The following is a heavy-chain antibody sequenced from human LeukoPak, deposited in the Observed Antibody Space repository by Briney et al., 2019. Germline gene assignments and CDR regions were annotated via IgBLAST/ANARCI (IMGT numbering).Heavy chain of an antibody. CDR1: GYSFTTYW. J-gene: IGHJ4*02. D-gene: IGHD6-19*01. CDR2: IYPGHSDT. Sequence: GESLKISCEASGYSFTTYWIGWVRQMPGKGLEWVGIIYPGHSDTRYSPSFQGQVTISADKSIGTAYLQWSSLKASDTAMYYCARHRPRGSAWYPDFWGQGTLVTVSS. V-gene: IGHV5-51*01. CDR3: ARHRPRGSAWYPDF.